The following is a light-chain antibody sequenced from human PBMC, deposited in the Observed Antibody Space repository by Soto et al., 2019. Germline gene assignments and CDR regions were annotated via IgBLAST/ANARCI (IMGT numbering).Light chain of an antibody. CDR2: EVS. V-gene: IGLV2-8*01. CDR3: TSYAGTHNLGV. Sequence: QSALTQPPSASGSPGQSVTISCTGTSSDVGAYNYVSWYQQHPGKAPKLMIYEVSKRPSGVPDRFSGSKSGNTASLTASGLQAEDEADYYCTSYAGTHNLGVFGGGTKLTVL. J-gene: IGLJ2*01. CDR1: SSDVGAYNY.